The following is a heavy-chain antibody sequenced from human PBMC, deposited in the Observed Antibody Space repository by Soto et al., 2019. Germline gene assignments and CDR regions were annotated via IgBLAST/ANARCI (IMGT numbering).Heavy chain of an antibody. CDR1: GGSFSGYY. CDR3: ARDKITGLFDY. Sequence: SETLSLTCAVYGGSFSGYYWSWIRQPPGKGLEWIGEINHSGSTNYNPSLKSRVTISVDKSKNQFSLKLSSVTAADTAVYYCARDKITGLFDYWGQGTLVTVSS. D-gene: IGHD2-8*02. V-gene: IGHV4-34*01. J-gene: IGHJ4*02. CDR2: INHSGST.